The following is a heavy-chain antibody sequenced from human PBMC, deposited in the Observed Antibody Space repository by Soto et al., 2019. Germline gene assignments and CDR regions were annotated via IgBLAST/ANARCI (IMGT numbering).Heavy chain of an antibody. Sequence: ASETLSLTCAVYGGSFSGYYWTWIRQPPGKGLEWIGEITHSGSTNYNPSLKSRVTISVDTSKNQFSLNLNSVTAADTAVYYCARSSVRGWSYWGQGTLVTVSS. CDR2: ITHSGST. CDR1: GGSFSGYY. J-gene: IGHJ4*02. V-gene: IGHV4-34*01. CDR3: ARSSVRGWSY. D-gene: IGHD3-10*02.